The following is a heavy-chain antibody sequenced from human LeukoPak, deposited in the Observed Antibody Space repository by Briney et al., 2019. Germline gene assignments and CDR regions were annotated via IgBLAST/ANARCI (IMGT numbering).Heavy chain of an antibody. J-gene: IGHJ4*02. CDR1: GYTFTSYD. CDR3: TRSGFGGGVHFDY. V-gene: IGHV1-8*01. D-gene: IGHD3-16*01. Sequence: ASVRVSCKASGYTFTSYDINWVRQAAGQGLEWMGWMNPNSGDTGYVEKFQGRVTMTRDTSITTAYMELSSLRSEDTAVYYCTRSGFGGGVHFDYWGQGTPVTVSS. CDR2: MNPNSGDT.